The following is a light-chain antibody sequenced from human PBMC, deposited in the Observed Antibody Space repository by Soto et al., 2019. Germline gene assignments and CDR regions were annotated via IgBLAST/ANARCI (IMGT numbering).Light chain of an antibody. CDR3: QQYYSYPYS. CDR1: QGISSY. CDR2: AAS. V-gene: IGKV1-8*01. Sequence: AIRMTQSPSSFSASTGDRVTITCRASQGISSYLAWYQQKPGKAPKLLIYAASTLQRGLPSRFSGSGSGTDFTLTISCLQSEDFATYYCQQYYSYPYSFGQGTKLEIK. J-gene: IGKJ2*01.